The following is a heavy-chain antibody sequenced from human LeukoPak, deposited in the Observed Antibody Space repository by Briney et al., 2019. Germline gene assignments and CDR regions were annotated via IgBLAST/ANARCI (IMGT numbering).Heavy chain of an antibody. CDR1: GFTFSIYG. CDR2: ISSNGGST. J-gene: IGHJ6*02. Sequence: PGGSLRLSCSAYGFTFSIYGMHWVRQAPGKGLDYVSGISSNGGSTYYADSVEGRFTISRDNSKNTLHLQMSSLRPEDTAVYYCVKDYGGLPTYGMDVWGQGTTVTVSS. V-gene: IGHV3-64D*09. D-gene: IGHD5-12*01. CDR3: VKDYGGLPTYGMDV.